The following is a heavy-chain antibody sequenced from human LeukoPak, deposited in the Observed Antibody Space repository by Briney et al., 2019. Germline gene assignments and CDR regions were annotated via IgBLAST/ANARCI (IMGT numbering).Heavy chain of an antibody. CDR3: ARVVVGAEYWY. J-gene: IGHJ4*02. Sequence: ASVKVSCKASGYTFTSYGISWVRQAPGQGLEWMGIINPSGGNTSYAQKFQGRVTMTRDTSTSTVYMELSSLRSEDTAVYYCARVVVGAEYWYWGQGTLVTVSS. CDR2: INPSGGNT. CDR1: GYTFTSYG. D-gene: IGHD1-26*01. V-gene: IGHV1-46*01.